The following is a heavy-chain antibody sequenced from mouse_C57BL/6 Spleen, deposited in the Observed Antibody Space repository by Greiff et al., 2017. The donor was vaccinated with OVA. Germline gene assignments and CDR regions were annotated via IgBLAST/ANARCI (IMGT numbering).Heavy chain of an antibody. V-gene: IGHV1-53*01. CDR1: GYTFTSYW. D-gene: IGHD1-1*01. J-gene: IGHJ1*03. Sequence: QVQLQQPGTELVKPGASVKLSCKASGYTFTSYWMHWVKQRPGQGLEWIGNINPSNGGTNYNEKFKSKATLTVDKSSSTAYMQLSSLTSEDSAVYYCARGSGDITTVVATDFDVWGTGTTVTVSS. CDR3: ARGSGDITTVVATDFDV. CDR2: INPSNGGT.